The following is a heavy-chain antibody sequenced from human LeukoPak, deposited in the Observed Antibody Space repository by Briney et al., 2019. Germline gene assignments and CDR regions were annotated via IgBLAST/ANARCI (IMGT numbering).Heavy chain of an antibody. V-gene: IGHV3-74*01. D-gene: IGHD3-22*01. CDR1: GFTFSSYW. CDR3: ARVPNYYDSSGGFDY. J-gene: IGHJ4*02. Sequence: GGSLRLSYAASGFTFSSYWMHWVRQAPGKGLVWVSRINSDGSSTSYADSVKGRFTISRDNAKNTLYLQMNSLRAEDTAVYYCARVPNYYDSSGGFDYWGQGTLVTVSS. CDR2: INSDGSST.